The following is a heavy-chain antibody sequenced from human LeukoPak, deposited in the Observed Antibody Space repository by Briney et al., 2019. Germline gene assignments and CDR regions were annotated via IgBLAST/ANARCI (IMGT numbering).Heavy chain of an antibody. Sequence: SVKVSCKASGGTFSSYAISWVRQAPGQGLEWMGRIIPILGIANYAQKFQGRCTITADKSTSTAYMELSSLRSEDTAVYYCARLPDSSSWYYGIDYWGQGTLVTVSS. D-gene: IGHD6-13*01. CDR2: IIPILGIA. CDR1: GGTFSSYA. J-gene: IGHJ4*02. V-gene: IGHV1-69*04. CDR3: ARLPDSSSWYYGIDY.